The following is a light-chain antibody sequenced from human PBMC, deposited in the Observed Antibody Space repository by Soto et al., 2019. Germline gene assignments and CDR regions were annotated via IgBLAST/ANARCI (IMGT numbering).Light chain of an antibody. CDR3: QQYGESPPWT. CDR2: GAS. CDR1: QSGSSTY. Sequence: VLTQSPGTLSLSPGKRATLSCRASQSGSSTYLAWYQQKPGQAPRLLMYGASNRATGIPDRFRGSGSGTDFTLTISRLEPEDFAVYYCQQYGESPPWTFGQGTKVEIK. V-gene: IGKV3-20*01. J-gene: IGKJ1*01.